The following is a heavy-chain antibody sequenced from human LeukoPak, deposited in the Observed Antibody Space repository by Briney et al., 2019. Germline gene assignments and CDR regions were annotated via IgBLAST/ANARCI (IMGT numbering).Heavy chain of an antibody. CDR3: ATLPGIAVAGAAPPDY. CDR2: IGSSGSTT. J-gene: IGHJ4*02. D-gene: IGHD6-19*01. CDR1: GFTFNIYS. Sequence: GGSLRLSCAASGFTFNIYSMNWVRQAPGKGLEWVSYIGSSGSTTDYADSVKGRCTIFRDNAKNSLYLQVNTLTVEDTAVYYCATLPGIAVAGAAPPDYWGQGTLVTVSS. V-gene: IGHV3-48*01.